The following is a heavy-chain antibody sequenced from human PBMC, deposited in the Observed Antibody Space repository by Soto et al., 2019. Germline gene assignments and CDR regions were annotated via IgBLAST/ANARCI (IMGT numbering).Heavy chain of an antibody. Sequence: QVQLVQSGAEVKKPGASVKVSCKASGDIFTSYGISWVRQAPGQGLEWMGWISAYNGNTNYAQKFQGRVTMTTDTSTSTDYMALRSLRSDDTAVYYCARDQEGITMIVGGTWGQGTLVTVSS. CDR1: GDIFTSYG. V-gene: IGHV1-18*01. J-gene: IGHJ5*02. D-gene: IGHD3-22*01. CDR2: ISAYNGNT. CDR3: ARDQEGITMIVGGT.